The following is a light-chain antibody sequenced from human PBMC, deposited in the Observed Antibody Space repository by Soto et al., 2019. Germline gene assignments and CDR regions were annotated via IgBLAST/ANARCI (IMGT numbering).Light chain of an antibody. J-gene: IGKJ5*01. CDR1: QSVSSSY. CDR3: QHRMNWPLT. CDR2: GAS. Sequence: EIVLTQSPATLSLSPGERATLSCRASQSVSSSYLAWYQQKLGQAPRLLIYGASSRATGIPDRLSGSGSGTDFTLTINRLEPEDSATYYCQHRMNWPLTFGQGTRLEI. V-gene: IGKV3D-20*02.